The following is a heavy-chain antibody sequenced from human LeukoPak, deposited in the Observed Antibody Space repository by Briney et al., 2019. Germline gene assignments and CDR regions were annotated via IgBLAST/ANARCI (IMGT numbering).Heavy chain of an antibody. CDR2: INHSGST. CDR1: GGSFSGYY. V-gene: IGHV4-34*01. D-gene: IGHD2-15*01. Sequence: SETLSLTCAVYGGSFSGYYWSWIRQPPGKGLEWIGEINHSGSTNYNPSLKRRVTISVDTSKNPCSLNLTSVTAADTAAYYCARGRVDCSRASRYSAIGYWGQGTLVTVSS. J-gene: IGHJ4*02. CDR3: ARGRVDCSRASRYSAIGY.